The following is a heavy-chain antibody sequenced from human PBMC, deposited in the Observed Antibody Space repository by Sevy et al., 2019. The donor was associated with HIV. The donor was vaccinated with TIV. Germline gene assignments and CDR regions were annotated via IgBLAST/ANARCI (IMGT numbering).Heavy chain of an antibody. CDR2: IYYSGST. J-gene: IGHJ5*02. D-gene: IGHD6-6*01. CDR1: GGSISSGGYY. CDR3: ARAGSSSGYNWFDP. Sequence: SETLSLTCTVSGGSISSGGYYWSWIRQHPGKGLEWIGYIYYSGSTYYNPSLKSRVTISVDTSKNQFSLKLSSVTAADTAVYYCARAGSSSGYNWFDPWGQGTLVTVSS. V-gene: IGHV4-31*03.